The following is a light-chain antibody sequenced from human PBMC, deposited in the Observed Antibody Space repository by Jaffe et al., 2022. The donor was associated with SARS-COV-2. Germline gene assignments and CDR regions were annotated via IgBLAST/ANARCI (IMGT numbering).Light chain of an antibody. CDR1: QSVSSY. Sequence: EIVLTQSPVTLSLSPGERATLSCRASQSVSSYLAWYQQRPGQPPRLLIYDATQRASGIPARFSGSGSGTDFTLTISSLEPEDFAVYYCQQRSDWPTFGQGTKLEI. J-gene: IGKJ2*01. CDR3: QQRSDWPT. V-gene: IGKV3-11*01. CDR2: DAT.